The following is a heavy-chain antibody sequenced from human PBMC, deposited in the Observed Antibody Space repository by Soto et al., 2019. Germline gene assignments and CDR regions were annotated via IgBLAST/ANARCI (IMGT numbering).Heavy chain of an antibody. CDR2: ISRNGGST. J-gene: IGHJ3*02. CDR3: ARDPGYCSSTSCFHDAFDI. CDR1: GFTFSSYA. V-gene: IGHV3-64*01. Sequence: EVQLVESGGGLVQPGGSLRLSCAASGFTFSSYAMHWVRQAPGKGLEYVSAISRNGGSTYYANSVKGKFTISRDNSKNTLYLQMGSLRAEDMAVYYCARDPGYCSSTSCFHDAFDIWGQGTMVTVSS. D-gene: IGHD2-2*03.